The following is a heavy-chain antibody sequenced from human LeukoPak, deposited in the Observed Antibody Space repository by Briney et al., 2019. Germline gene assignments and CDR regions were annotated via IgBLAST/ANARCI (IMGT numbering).Heavy chain of an antibody. D-gene: IGHD3-22*01. CDR2: ISGSGGST. V-gene: IGHV3-23*01. CDR3: AKRTYYYDSSGYPLPYYFDY. CDR1: GFTFSSYA. Sequence: PGGSLSLSCAASGFTFSSYAMSWVRQAPGKGLEWVSAISGSGGSTYYADSVKGRFTISRDNSKNTLYLQMNSLRAEDTAVYYCAKRTYYYDSSGYPLPYYFDYWGQGTLVTVSS. J-gene: IGHJ4*02.